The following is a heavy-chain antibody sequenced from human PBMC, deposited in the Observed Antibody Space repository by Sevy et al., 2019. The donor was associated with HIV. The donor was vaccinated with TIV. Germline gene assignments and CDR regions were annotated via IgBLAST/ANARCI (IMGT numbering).Heavy chain of an antibody. V-gene: IGHV3-33*06. CDR2: IWNDGSKI. CDR3: AEGGEFDDFKI. Sequence: GGSLRLSCAASTFTFSRNAMHWVRQAPGKGLEWVALIWNDGSKIYYVDSVKGRFTISRDNAKNTLYLQMNSLRVEDTADYYCAEGGEFDDFKIWGQGTMVTVSS. CDR1: TFTFSRNA. J-gene: IGHJ3*02. D-gene: IGHD3-10*01.